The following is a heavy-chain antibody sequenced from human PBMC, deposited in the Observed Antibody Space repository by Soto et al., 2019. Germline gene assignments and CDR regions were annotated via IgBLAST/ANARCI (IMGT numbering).Heavy chain of an antibody. V-gene: IGHV3-74*01. Sequence: GGSLRLSCAASGFTFNTYWMHWVRRPPGKGLVWVARITSDGSGTTYADSVKGRFTVSRDNAKNTLYLQMNSLRADDTAVYYCVRHFDKWGQGTLGTGSS. CDR1: GFTFNTYW. CDR2: ITSDGSGT. J-gene: IGHJ4*02. CDR3: VRHFDK.